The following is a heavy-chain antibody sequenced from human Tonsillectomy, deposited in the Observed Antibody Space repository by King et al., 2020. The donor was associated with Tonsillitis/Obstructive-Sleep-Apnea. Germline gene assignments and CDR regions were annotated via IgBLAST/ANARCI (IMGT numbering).Heavy chain of an antibody. V-gene: IGHV4-59*03. Sequence: QVQLQESGPGLVKPSETLSLTCTVSGGSISRYCWNWMRQPPGKGLEWMGNIHSSGRTSYNPSLKSRVTMSVDTNKNQFSLHLTSVTAADTAVYFCARYISSGLYYWGRGTLVTVSS. D-gene: IGHD6-6*01. CDR2: IHSSGRT. CDR3: ARYISSGLYY. J-gene: IGHJ4*02. CDR1: GGSISRYC.